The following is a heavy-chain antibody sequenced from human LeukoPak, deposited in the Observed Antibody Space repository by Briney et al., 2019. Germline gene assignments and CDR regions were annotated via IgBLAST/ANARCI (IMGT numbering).Heavy chain of an antibody. V-gene: IGHV3-23*01. Sequence: GGSLRLSCAASGFTFSSYAMSWVRQAPEKGLEWVSTISGSGGGTYYADSVKGRFTISRDNSKSTLYLQMNSLRAEDTAVYYCGRYYVMDVWGQGTSVTVSS. CDR3: GRYYVMDV. CDR1: GFTFSSYA. CDR2: ISGSGGGT. J-gene: IGHJ6*02.